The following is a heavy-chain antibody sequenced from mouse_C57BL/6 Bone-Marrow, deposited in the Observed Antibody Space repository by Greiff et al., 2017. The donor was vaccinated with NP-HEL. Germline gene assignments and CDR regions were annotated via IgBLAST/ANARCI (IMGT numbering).Heavy chain of an antibody. Sequence: EVKLMESGGGLVQPGGSLKLSCAASGFTFSDYGMAWVRQAPRKGPEWVAFISNLAYSIHYADTVTGRFTISRENAKNTLYLEMSSLRSEDTAMYYCARGGQLRDYYAMDYWGQGTSVTVSS. D-gene: IGHD3-2*02. V-gene: IGHV5-15*01. CDR3: ARGGQLRDYYAMDY. CDR1: GFTFSDYG. CDR2: ISNLAYSI. J-gene: IGHJ4*01.